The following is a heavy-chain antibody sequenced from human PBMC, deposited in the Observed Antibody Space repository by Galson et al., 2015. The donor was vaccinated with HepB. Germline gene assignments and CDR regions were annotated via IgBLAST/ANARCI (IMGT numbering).Heavy chain of an antibody. CDR3: AREVELPYFDY. V-gene: IGHV4-61*01. J-gene: IGHJ4*02. Sequence: LTCTVSGGSVSSGSYYWSWIRQPPGKGLEWIGYIYYSGSTNYNPSLKSRVTISVDTSKNQFSLKLSSVTAADTAVYYCAREVELPYFDYWGQGTLSPSPQ. D-gene: IGHD1-26*01. CDR1: GGSVSSGSYY. CDR2: IYYSGST.